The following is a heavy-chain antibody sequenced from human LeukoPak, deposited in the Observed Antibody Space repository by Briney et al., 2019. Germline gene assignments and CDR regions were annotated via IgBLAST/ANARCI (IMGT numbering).Heavy chain of an antibody. CDR3: AKDAKDYYYDSSGYLDY. CDR1: GFTFDDYA. V-gene: IGHV3-43D*03. Sequence: GGSLRLSCAASGFTFDDYAMHWVRQAPGKGLEWVSLISWDGGSTYYADSVKGRFTISRDNSKNSLYLQMNSLRAEDTALYYCAKDAKDYYYDSSGYLDYWGQGTLVTVSS. J-gene: IGHJ4*02. D-gene: IGHD3-22*01. CDR2: ISWDGGST.